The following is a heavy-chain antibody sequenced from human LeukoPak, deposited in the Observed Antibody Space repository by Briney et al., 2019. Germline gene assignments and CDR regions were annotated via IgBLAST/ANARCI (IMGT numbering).Heavy chain of an antibody. J-gene: IGHJ5*02. V-gene: IGHV4-39*01. CDR1: GGSISSSTYY. Sequence: PSETLSLTCTVSGGSISSSTYYWGWIRQPPGRGLEWIGTIYYRGSTYYNPSLKSRVTISVDTSNNQSSLRLSSVTAADTAVYYCAILGTGSSWGQGTLVTVSS. CDR3: AILGTGSS. D-gene: IGHD3-10*01. CDR2: IYYRGST.